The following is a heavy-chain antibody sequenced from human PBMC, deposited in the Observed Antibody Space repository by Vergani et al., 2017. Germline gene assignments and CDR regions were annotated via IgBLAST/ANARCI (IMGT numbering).Heavy chain of an antibody. CDR2: INPNSGGT. D-gene: IGHD2-2*02. V-gene: IGHV1-2*06. CDR1: GYTFTGYY. Sequence: QVQLVQSGAEVKKPGASVKVSCKASGYTFTGYYMHWVRQAPGQGLEWMGRINPNSGGTNYAQKFQGRVTMTRDTSISTAYMELSRLRSDDTAVYYCARVGRKYQLLYWPFDYWGQGTLVTVSS. CDR3: ARVGRKYQLLYWPFDY. J-gene: IGHJ4*02.